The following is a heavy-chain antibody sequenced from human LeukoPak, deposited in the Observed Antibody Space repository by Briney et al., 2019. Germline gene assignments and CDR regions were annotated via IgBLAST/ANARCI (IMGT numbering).Heavy chain of an antibody. D-gene: IGHD3-22*01. Sequence: SETLSLTCTVSGASFSDDQYWNLIRQSPRKGVGLVGSIHPSGMLYNKPSLESRVTMSRETSKNQFSLNLNSVTAADRAVYFCSRGLDSRKLGCRGQGILVSLSS. J-gene: IGHJ4*02. CDR3: SRGLDSRKLGC. CDR2: IHPSGML. CDR1: GASFSDDQY. V-gene: IGHV4-31*03.